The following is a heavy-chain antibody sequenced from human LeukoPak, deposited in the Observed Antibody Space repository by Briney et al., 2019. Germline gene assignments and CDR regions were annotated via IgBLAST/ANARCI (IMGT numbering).Heavy chain of an antibody. CDR2: IYYSGST. J-gene: IGHJ3*02. CDR3: ASYRITMVRGVISDAFDI. CDR1: GGSISSGDYY. V-gene: IGHV4-61*08. D-gene: IGHD3-10*01. Sequence: SETLSLTCTVSGGSISSGDYYWSWIRQPPGKGLEWIGYIYYSGSTNYNPSLKSRVTISVDTSKNQFSLKLSSVTAADTAVYYCASYRITMVRGVISDAFDIWGQGTMVTVSS.